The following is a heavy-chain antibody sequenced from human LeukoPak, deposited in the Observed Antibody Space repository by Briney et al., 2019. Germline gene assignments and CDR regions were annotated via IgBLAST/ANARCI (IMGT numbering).Heavy chain of an antibody. CDR1: GGSFSGYY. Sequence: SETLSLTCAVYGGSFSGYYWSWIRQPPRKGLEWIGEINHSGSTNYNPSLKSRVTISVDTSKNQFSLKLSSVTAADTAVYYCARGGLIAAAGPHYYYYMDVWGKGTTVTVSS. J-gene: IGHJ6*03. CDR3: ARGGLIAAAGPHYYYYMDV. CDR2: INHSGST. V-gene: IGHV4-34*01. D-gene: IGHD6-13*01.